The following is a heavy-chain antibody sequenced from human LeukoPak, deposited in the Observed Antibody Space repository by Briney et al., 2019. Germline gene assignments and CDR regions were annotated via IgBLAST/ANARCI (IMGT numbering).Heavy chain of an antibody. CDR3: AGSFGDVKSF. D-gene: IGHD3-10*01. CDR1: GFNFRDRW. Sequence: GGSPRLSCAGSGFNFRDRWMSWLRQAPGKGPEWVAHIKPDGSEKYYVDSVKGRFIISRDDARNSLSLQMNSLRAEDTAVYYCAGSFGDVKSFWGQGTLVTVSS. J-gene: IGHJ4*01. CDR2: IKPDGSEK. V-gene: IGHV3-7*01.